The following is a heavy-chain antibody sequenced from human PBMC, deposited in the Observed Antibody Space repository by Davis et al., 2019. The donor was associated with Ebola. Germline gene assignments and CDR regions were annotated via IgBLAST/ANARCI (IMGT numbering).Heavy chain of an antibody. V-gene: IGHV1-18*04. CDR3: ARDEGYYYDSTRCFDP. J-gene: IGHJ5*02. CDR1: GYTFTGYY. Sequence: ASVTVSCMASGYTFTGYYMHWLRQAPGQGLEWMGWISAYNGNTNYAQKLQGRVTMTTDTSTSTAYMELRSLRSEDTAVYYCARDEGYYYDSTRCFDPWGQGTLVAVSS. D-gene: IGHD3-22*01. CDR2: ISAYNGNT.